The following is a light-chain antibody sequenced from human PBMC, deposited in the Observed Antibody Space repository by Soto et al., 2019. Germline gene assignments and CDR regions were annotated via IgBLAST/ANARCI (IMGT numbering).Light chain of an antibody. CDR3: QQYYTYPWT. CDR2: ESS. J-gene: IGKJ1*01. Sequence: ALQMTQSPSSFPASAGDRVTITCRASQDVRVYLAWYQQKPGDAPKLLIYESSILQSGVPSRFSGSGSGTDFTLTISNLQSEDFAMYYCQQYYTYPWTFGPGTKVEIK. CDR1: QDVRVY. V-gene: IGKV1-8*01.